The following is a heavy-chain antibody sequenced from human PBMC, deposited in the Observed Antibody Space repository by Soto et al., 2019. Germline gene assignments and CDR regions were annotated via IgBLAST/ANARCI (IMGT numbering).Heavy chain of an antibody. V-gene: IGHV1-2*02. J-gene: IGHJ5*02. D-gene: IGHD4-17*01. CDR1: GYTFTAFF. CDR3: AKEKILPATIYGGAYNCFDP. CDR2: INPNSGAT. Sequence: ASVKVSCKASGYTFTAFFLHWLRQAPGQGLEWMGWINPNSGATNYAQKFQGRVTMTRDTSVNTAYMELSRLRSDDTAVYYCAKEKILPATIYGGAYNCFDPWGQGTLVTVSA.